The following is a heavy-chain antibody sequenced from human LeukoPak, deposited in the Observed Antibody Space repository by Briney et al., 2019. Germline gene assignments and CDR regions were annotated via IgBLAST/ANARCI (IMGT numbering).Heavy chain of an antibody. J-gene: IGHJ4*02. Sequence: GAAVKVSCKASGYTFTSYYMHLVRQAPAQGLEWMGIINPSGGSASYAHKFQVRVTITIYRSKSTEYMEPRSLKSEDTAVYYCAREVEYSSSSRDYFDYWGQRTLVTVS. CDR2: INPSGGSA. CDR1: GYTFTSYY. D-gene: IGHD6-6*01. V-gene: IGHV1-46*01. CDR3: AREVEYSSSSRDYFDY.